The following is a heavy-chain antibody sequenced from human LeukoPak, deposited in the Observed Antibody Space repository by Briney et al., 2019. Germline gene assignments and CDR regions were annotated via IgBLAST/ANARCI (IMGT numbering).Heavy chain of an antibody. CDR3: AKGAGYSSSWRNYYFDY. V-gene: IGHV3-9*01. J-gene: IGHJ4*02. Sequence: PGGSLRLSCAASGFTFDDYAMHWVRQAPGKGLEWVSGISWNSGSIGYADSVEGRFTISRDNAKNSLYLQMNSLRAEDTALYYCAKGAGYSSSWRNYYFDYWGQGTLVTVSS. D-gene: IGHD6-13*01. CDR2: ISWNSGSI. CDR1: GFTFDDYA.